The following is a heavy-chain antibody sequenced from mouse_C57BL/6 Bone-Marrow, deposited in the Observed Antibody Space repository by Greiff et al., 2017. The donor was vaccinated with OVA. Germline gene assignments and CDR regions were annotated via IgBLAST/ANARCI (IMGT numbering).Heavy chain of an antibody. Sequence: EVQLQQSGPELVKPGASVKISCKASGYTFTDYYMNRVKQSHGKSLEWIGDINPNNGGTSYNQKFKGKATLTVDKSSSTAYMELRSLTSEDSAVYYCARLGGDGYYAWFAYWGQGTLVTVSA. CDR3: ARLGGDGYYAWFAY. CDR2: INPNNGGT. D-gene: IGHD2-3*01. J-gene: IGHJ3*01. V-gene: IGHV1-26*01. CDR1: GYTFTDYY.